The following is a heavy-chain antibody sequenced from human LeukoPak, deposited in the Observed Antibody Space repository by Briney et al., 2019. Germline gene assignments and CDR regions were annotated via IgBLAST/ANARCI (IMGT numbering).Heavy chain of an antibody. CDR1: GFTFSSYG. V-gene: IGHV3-30*18. CDR2: ISYDGSNK. D-gene: IGHD2-21*02. CDR3: AKDYVLLCGGDCYLFDY. Sequence: GGSLRLSCADSGFTFSSYGMRWVRQAPGKGGGWGAVISYDGSNKYYADSVKGRFTISRDNSKNTLYLQMNSLRAEDTAVYYCAKDYVLLCGGDCYLFDYWGQGPLLTVSS. J-gene: IGHJ4*02.